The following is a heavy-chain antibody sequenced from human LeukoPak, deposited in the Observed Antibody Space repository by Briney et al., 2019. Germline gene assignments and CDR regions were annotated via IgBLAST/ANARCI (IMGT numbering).Heavy chain of an antibody. CDR1: GYTLTELS. CDR2: FDPEDGET. D-gene: IGHD1-7*01. V-gene: IGHV1-24*01. CDR3: ATRRMRNYPPPAPFDY. J-gene: IGHJ4*02. Sequence: ASVKVSCKVSGYTLTELSMHWVRQAPGKGLEWMGGFDPEDGETIYAQKFQGRVTMTEDTSTDTAYMELSSLRSEDTAAYYCATRRMRNYPPPAPFDYWGQGTLVTVSS.